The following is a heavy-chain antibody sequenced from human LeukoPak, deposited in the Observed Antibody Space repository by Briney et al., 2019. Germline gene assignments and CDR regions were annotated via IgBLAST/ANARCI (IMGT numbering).Heavy chain of an antibody. V-gene: IGHV3-21*01. J-gene: IGHJ3*02. D-gene: IGHD1-7*01. CDR2: ISSSSSYI. CDR3: AREVPWNYDAFDI. Sequence: PGGSLRLSCAASGFTFSSYSMNWVRQAPGKGLEWVSSISSSSSYIYYADSVKGRFTISRDNAKNSLYLQMNSLRAEDTAVYYCAREVPWNYDAFDIWGQGTMVTVSS. CDR1: GFTFSSYS.